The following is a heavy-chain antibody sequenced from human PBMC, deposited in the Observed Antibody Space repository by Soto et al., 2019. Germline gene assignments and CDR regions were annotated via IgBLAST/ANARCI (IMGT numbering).Heavy chain of an antibody. J-gene: IGHJ4*02. CDR1: GGSFSGYY. D-gene: IGHD3-10*01. V-gene: IGHV4-34*01. CDR3: ARVRGSGSSTSP. CDR2: INHSGST. Sequence: QVQLQQWGAGLLKPSETLSLTCAVYGGSFSGYYWSWIRQPPGKGLEWIGEINHSGSTNYNPSIKSRVTISVDTSKNQFSLKLSSVTAADTAVYYCARVRGSGSSTSPWGQGTLVTVSS.